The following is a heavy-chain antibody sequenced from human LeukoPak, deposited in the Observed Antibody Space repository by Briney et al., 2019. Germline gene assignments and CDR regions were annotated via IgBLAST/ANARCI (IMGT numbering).Heavy chain of an antibody. Sequence: GGSLRLSCAASGFSFTSYSINWVRQAPGKGLEWVSYISRDSSNIYYADSGKGRFTISRDNVKNSLYLQMNSLRDDDTAVYYYARESYWGSSGKGFDYWGQGTLVTVSS. V-gene: IGHV3-48*02. CDR3: ARESYWGSSGKGFDY. J-gene: IGHJ4*02. D-gene: IGHD7-27*01. CDR1: GFSFTSYS. CDR2: ISRDSSNI.